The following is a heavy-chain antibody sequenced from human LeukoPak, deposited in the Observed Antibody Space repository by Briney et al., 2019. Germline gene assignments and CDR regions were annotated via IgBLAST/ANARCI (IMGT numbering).Heavy chain of an antibody. CDR2: INPNNDGT. CDR1: GYTFTDYY. D-gene: IGHD6-13*01. V-gene: IGHV1-2*02. J-gene: IGHJ4*02. CDR3: ATLLSATGDN. Sequence: ASVKVSCKASGYTFTDYYMHWVRQAPGQGLEWMGWINPNNDGTNYAQKFQGRVTMTRDMSISTAYMELSRLRSDDTAVYYCATLLSATGDNWGQGTLVTVSS.